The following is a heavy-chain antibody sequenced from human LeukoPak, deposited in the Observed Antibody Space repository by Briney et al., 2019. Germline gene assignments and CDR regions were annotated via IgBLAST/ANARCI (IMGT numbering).Heavy chain of an antibody. Sequence: PSETLSLTCTVSGGSISSRSYYWGWIRQPPGKGLEWIGSIYYSGSTYYNPSLKTRVTISVDTSKNQFSLKLSSVTAADTAVYYCARFSFGLVQYNWFDPWGQGTTVTVSS. CDR2: IYYSGST. J-gene: IGHJ5*01. CDR3: ARFSFGLVQYNWFDP. CDR1: GGSISSRSYY. V-gene: IGHV4-39*07. D-gene: IGHD3/OR15-3a*01.